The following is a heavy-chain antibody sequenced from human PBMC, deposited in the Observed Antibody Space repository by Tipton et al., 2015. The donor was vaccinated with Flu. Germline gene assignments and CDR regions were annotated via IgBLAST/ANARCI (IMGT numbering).Heavy chain of an antibody. D-gene: IGHD1-1*01. J-gene: IGHJ3*01. CDR1: GFTLSNYA. CDR2: ILSDGTRR. V-gene: IGHV3-30-3*02. Sequence: SLRLSCTTSGFTLSNYAMHWVRQAPGEGLEWVAIILSDGTRRYNTDSVKGRFFISRDSSTNSLFLQMNSLSADDTAVYYCAKNRDQYNLDAVDFWGQATVVTVSS. CDR3: AKNRDQYNLDAVDF.